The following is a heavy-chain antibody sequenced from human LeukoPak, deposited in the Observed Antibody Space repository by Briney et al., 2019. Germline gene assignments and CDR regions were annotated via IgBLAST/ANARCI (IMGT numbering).Heavy chain of an antibody. CDR1: GFSFIRYG. D-gene: IGHD4-17*01. V-gene: IGHV3-30*18. CDR2: ISDDGRRK. Sequence: EGSLRLCCAASGFSFIRYGMHCVRQAPGKGLEWGGVISDDGRRKDYADSVKGRFTIYRDNSKDTLYLQMNSLRAEDTAVYYCAKRPSDYGEYVSYFDFWGQGTLVTVSS. CDR3: AKRPSDYGEYVSYFDF. J-gene: IGHJ4*02.